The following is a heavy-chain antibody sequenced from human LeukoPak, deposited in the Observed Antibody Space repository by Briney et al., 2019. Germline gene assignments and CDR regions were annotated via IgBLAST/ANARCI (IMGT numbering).Heavy chain of an antibody. D-gene: IGHD6-6*01. V-gene: IGHV3-7*01. J-gene: IGHJ6*03. CDR1: GFTFSSYW. Sequence: GGSLRLSCAASGFTFSSYWMSWVRQAPGKGLEWVANIKQDGSEKYYVDSVKGRFTISRDNSKNTLYLQMNSLRAEDTAVYYCARDTNRYSSSSLGYYYYYYMDVWGKGTTVTVSS. CDR3: ARDTNRYSSSSLGYYYYYYMDV. CDR2: IKQDGSEK.